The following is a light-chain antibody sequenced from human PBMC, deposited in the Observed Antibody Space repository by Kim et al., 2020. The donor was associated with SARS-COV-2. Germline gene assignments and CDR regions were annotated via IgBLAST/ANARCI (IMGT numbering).Light chain of an antibody. J-gene: IGLJ3*02. CDR3: SAWDSRVNAWL. CDR2: RNN. CDR1: SNNVGNEG. Sequence: RQNATLTCTGDSNNVGNEGAAWLQQHQGHPPKLLFYRNNNRPSGISERLSASRSGNTASLTITGLQPEDAADYSCSAWDSRVNAWLFGAGTQLPVL. V-gene: IGLV10-54*01.